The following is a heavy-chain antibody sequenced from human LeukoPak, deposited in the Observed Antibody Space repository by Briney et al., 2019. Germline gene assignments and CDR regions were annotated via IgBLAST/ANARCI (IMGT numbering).Heavy chain of an antibody. D-gene: IGHD4-23*01. CDR1: GGSISSGSYY. V-gene: IGHV4-61*02. CDR3: AKGQIRWEHLRQDALDI. J-gene: IGHJ3*02. CDR2: IYTSGST. Sequence: PSQTLSLTCTVSGGSISSGSYYWSWIRQPAGKGLEWIGRIYTSGSTNYNPSFKSRVTISVDTSKNQFSLKLSSVTAADTAVYYCAKGQIRWEHLRQDALDIWGQGTTVTVSS.